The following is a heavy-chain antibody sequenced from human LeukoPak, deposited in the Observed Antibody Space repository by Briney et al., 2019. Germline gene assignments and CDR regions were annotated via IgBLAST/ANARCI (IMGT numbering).Heavy chain of an antibody. J-gene: IGHJ6*03. D-gene: IGHD6-25*01. CDR2: ISGSGGST. V-gene: IGHV3-23*01. CDR3: AKAATTPIHYYYYYYMDV. CDR1: GFTFSSYA. Sequence: GGSLRLSCAASGFTFSSYAMSWVRQAPGKGLEWVSAISGSGGSTYYADSVKGRFTISRDNSKNTLYLQMNSLRAEDTAVYYCAKAATTPIHYYYYYYMDVWGKGITVTVSS.